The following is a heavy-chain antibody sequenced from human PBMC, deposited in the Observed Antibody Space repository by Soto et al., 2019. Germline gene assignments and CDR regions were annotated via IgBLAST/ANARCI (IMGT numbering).Heavy chain of an antibody. CDR2: ISGTGGST. V-gene: IGHV3-23*01. CDR1: GFTFNNYA. J-gene: IGHJ4*02. CDR3: AKDRLGGNFDY. Sequence: GGSLRLSCAASGFTFNNYAMNWVRQAPGKGLEWVATISGTGGSTYYADSVKGRFTISRDNSKNTLYSQMNSLRVEDTAVYYCAKDRLGGNFDYWGQGTQVTVSS.